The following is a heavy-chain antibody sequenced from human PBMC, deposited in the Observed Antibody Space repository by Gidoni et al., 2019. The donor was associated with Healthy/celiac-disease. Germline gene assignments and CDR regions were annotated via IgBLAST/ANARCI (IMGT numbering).Heavy chain of an antibody. Sequence: QITVKESGPTLVKPTQTLTLNCTFSGFSLSTSGVGVGWIRQPPGKALEWLAPIYWNDDKLYSPSLKSRLTITKDTSKNQVVLTMTNMDPVDTATYYCARLLWFGELCWFDPWGQGTLVTVSS. D-gene: IGHD3-10*01. CDR3: ARLLWFGELCWFDP. J-gene: IGHJ5*02. CDR2: IYWNDDK. CDR1: GFSLSTSGVG. V-gene: IGHV2-5*01.